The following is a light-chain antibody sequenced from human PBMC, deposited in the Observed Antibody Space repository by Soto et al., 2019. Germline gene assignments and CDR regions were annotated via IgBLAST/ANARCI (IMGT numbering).Light chain of an antibody. CDR1: QSVSSS. CDR3: QQRRNWPPT. V-gene: IGKV3-11*01. Sequence: EIVLTQSPGTLSLSPGERATLSCGASQSVSSSLAWYQQTPGQAPRLLIYDASNRATGIPARFSGSGSGTDFTLTISSLEPEDFAVYYCQQRRNWPPTFGQGTKVDIK. J-gene: IGKJ1*01. CDR2: DAS.